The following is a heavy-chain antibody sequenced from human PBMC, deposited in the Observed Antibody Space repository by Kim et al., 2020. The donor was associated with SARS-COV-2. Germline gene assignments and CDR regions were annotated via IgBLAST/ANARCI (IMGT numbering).Heavy chain of an antibody. D-gene: IGHD5-18*01. V-gene: IGHV5-51*01. Sequence: YSPSFQGQVTISADKSISTAYLQWSSLKASDTAMYYCARSAMVELGAFDIWGQGTMVTVSS. CDR3: ARSAMVELGAFDI. J-gene: IGHJ3*02.